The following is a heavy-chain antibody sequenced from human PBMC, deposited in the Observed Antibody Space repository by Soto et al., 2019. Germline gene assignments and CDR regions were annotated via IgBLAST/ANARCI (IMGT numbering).Heavy chain of an antibody. CDR2: INAFNGNT. D-gene: IGHD6-19*01. J-gene: IGHJ4*02. Sequence: QVQLVQSGAEVKKPGASVKVSCKASGYTFISYGISWVRQAPGQGLEWMGWINAFNGNTNYAQKLQGRVTMTRDTCTSTAYMELRSLRSGDTAVYYCARDPVAGTYFDYWGQGTLVTVSS. CDR1: GYTFISYG. V-gene: IGHV1-18*01. CDR3: ARDPVAGTYFDY.